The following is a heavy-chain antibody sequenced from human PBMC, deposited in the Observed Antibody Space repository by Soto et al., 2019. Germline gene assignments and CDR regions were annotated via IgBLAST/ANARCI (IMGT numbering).Heavy chain of an antibody. CDR2: ISGSASST. J-gene: IGHJ4*02. CDR1: GFIFSSYA. V-gene: IGHV3-23*04. CDR3: AKDKMYNWNYFFEY. Sequence: EVQLVDSGGGLVQTGGSLRLSCAASGFIFSSYAISWVRQAPGKGPEWASGISGSASSTNYADSVKGRFTISRDNSKNMVYFQMNSLRDEDTAVYYCAKDKMYNWNYFFEYWGQGTLVTVSS. D-gene: IGHD1-7*01.